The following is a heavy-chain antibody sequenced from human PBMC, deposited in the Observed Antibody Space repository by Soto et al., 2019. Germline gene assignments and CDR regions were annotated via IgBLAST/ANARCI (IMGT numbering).Heavy chain of an antibody. CDR1: GFTFSSYG. CDR3: AKDHAATVYYGSGSSRIDP. V-gene: IGHV3-30*18. D-gene: IGHD3-10*01. CDR2: ISYDGSNK. Sequence: GGSLRLSCAASGFTFSSYGMHWVRQAPGKGLEWVAVISYDGSNKYYADSVKGRFTISRDNSKNTLYLQMNSLRAEDTAVYYCAKDHAATVYYGSGSSRIDPWGQGTLVTVSS. J-gene: IGHJ5*02.